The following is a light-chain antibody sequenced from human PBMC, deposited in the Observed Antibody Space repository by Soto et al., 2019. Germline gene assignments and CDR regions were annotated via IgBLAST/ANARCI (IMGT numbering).Light chain of an antibody. CDR1: QSIRSN. J-gene: IGKJ2*01. CDR2: GAS. Sequence: DIQMTQSPSSLSASVGDRVTITCRASQSIRSNLNWYHQKPGQTPPLLIYGASNLQSGAPSRFTGSGSGTHFTLTISSLQPEDFATYYCQQSYTTPYTFGQGTKLEIK. CDR3: QQSYTTPYT. V-gene: IGKV1-39*01.